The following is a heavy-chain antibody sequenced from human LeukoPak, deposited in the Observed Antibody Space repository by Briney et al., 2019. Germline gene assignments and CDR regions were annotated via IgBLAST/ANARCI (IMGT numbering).Heavy chain of an antibody. D-gene: IGHD6-19*01. CDR2: ISSTGGST. J-gene: IGHJ4*02. CDR1: GFTFANYA. V-gene: IGHV3-23*01. CDR3: ARAIGSGWSCDY. Sequence: GGSLRLSCAASGFTFANYAMSWVRQAPGKGLEWVSTISSTGGSTYYADSVKGRFTISRDNSKNTLDLHMNSLRAEDTAMYYCARAIGSGWSCDYWDQGTLVTVSS.